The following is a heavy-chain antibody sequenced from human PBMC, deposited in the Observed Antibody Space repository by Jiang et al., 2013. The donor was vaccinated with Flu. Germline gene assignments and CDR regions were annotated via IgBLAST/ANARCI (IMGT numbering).Heavy chain of an antibody. CDR1: GDSVSSNSAA. D-gene: IGHD6-19*01. CDR2: TYYRSKWYN. CDR3: ARNPILRQWLVRGWFDP. J-gene: IGHJ5*02. V-gene: IGHV6-1*01. Sequence: QTLSLTCAISGDSVSSNSAAWNWIWQSPSRGLEWLGRTYYRSKWYNDYAVSVKSRITINPDTSKNQFSLQLNSVTPEDTAVYYCARNPILRQWLVRGWFDPGAREPWSPSPQ.